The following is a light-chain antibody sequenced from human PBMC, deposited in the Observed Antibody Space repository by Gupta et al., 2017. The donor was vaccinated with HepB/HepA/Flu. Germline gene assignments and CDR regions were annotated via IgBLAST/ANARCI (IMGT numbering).Light chain of an antibody. Sequence: QSALTQPASVSGSPGQSITISCIGTSSDIDSYNYVSWYQQHPGKAPKLMIYDVSDRPSGVSARFSGSKSVNTASLTISGLQTEDEADYYCSSYTSSRTLVFGGGTKLTVL. J-gene: IGLJ2*01. CDR2: DVS. CDR1: SSDIDSYNY. CDR3: SSYTSSRTLV. V-gene: IGLV2-14*01.